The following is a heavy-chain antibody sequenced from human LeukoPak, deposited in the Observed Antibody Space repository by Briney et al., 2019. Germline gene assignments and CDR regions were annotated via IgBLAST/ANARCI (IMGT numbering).Heavy chain of an antibody. Sequence: GGSLRLSCAASGFTVSSNYMSWVRQAPGKGLEWVSVIYSGGSTYYADSVKGRFTISRENSKNTLYLQMNSLRVEDTAVYYCATGMVRGVIGWFDPWGQGTLVTVSS. CDR1: GFTVSSNY. CDR2: IYSGGST. J-gene: IGHJ5*02. CDR3: ATGMVRGVIGWFDP. D-gene: IGHD3-10*01. V-gene: IGHV3-66*01.